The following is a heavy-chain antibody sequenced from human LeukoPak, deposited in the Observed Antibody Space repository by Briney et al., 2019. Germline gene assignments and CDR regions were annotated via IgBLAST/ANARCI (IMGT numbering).Heavy chain of an antibody. D-gene: IGHD6-6*01. CDR2: IYNSGTT. CDR1: GGSISSYY. CDR3: ARHVREYGSLAS. Sequence: SETLSLTCTVSGGSISSYYWSWIRQSPGKGLEWIGYIYNSGTTNYNPSLKSRVTISVDTSKNQFSLKLSSVTAADTAVYYCARHVREYGSLASWGQGTLVTVSS. V-gene: IGHV4-59*08. J-gene: IGHJ5*02.